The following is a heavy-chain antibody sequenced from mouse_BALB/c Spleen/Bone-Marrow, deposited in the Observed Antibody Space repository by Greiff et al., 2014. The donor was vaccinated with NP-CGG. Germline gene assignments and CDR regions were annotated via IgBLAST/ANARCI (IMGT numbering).Heavy chain of an antibody. CDR3: ARDYGPFDY. Sequence: EVQLQQSGAELVKPGASVKLSSTASGFNIKDIYMHWVKQRPEQGLEWIGRIDPANGDTKYDPKFQGKATITADTSPNTAYLQLSSLTSEDTAVYYCARDYGPFDYWGQGTTLTVSS. J-gene: IGHJ2*01. V-gene: IGHV14-3*02. CDR1: GFNIKDIY. CDR2: IDPANGDT. D-gene: IGHD1-2*01.